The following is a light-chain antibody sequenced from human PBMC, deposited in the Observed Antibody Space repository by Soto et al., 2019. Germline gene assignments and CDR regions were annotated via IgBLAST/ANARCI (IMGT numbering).Light chain of an antibody. V-gene: IGKV3-20*01. CDR1: QSVSSSY. CDR3: QQYGSSPLST. CDR2: GAS. Sequence: EIVLTQSPGTLSLSPGERATLSCRASQSVSSSYLAWYQQKPGQAPRLLIYGASSRATGIPDRFSGSGSGTGFTLTISRLEPEDFAVYYCQQYGSSPLSTFGQGTKLEIK. J-gene: IGKJ2*02.